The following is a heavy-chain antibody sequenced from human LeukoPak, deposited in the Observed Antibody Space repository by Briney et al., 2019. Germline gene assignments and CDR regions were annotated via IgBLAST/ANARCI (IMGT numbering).Heavy chain of an antibody. D-gene: IGHD2-2*03. V-gene: IGHV4-59*08. J-gene: IGHJ3*02. CDR3: ATPGGYCSSTSCYGAFDI. Sequence: SETLSLTCTVSGGSINSYYWSWIRQPPGKGLEGIGYIYYSGSTNYNPSLKSRVTISVDTSKTQFSLKLSSVTAADTAVYYSATPGGYCSSTSCYGAFDIWGQGTMVTVSS. CDR2: IYYSGST. CDR1: GGSINSYY.